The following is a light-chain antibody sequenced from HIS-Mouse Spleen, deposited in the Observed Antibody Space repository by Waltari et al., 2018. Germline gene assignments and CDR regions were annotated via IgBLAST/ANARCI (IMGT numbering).Light chain of an antibody. V-gene: IGKV1-33*01. Sequence: DIQMTQSPSSLSASVGDRVTITSQASQDISNYLNWYQQKPGKAPKLLIYDASNLETGVPSRFSGSGSGTDFTFTISSLQPEDIATYYCQQYDNLQLTFGGGTKVEIK. CDR1: QDISNY. J-gene: IGKJ4*01. CDR2: DAS. CDR3: QQYDNLQLT.